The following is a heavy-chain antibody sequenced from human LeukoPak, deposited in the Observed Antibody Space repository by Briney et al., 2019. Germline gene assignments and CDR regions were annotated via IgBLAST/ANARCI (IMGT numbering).Heavy chain of an antibody. V-gene: IGHV4-39*07. D-gene: IGHD3-22*01. Sequence: PSETLSLTCTVSGGSISSSSYYWGWIRQPPGKGLEWIGSIYYSGSTYYNPSLKSRVTISVDKSKNQFSLKLSSVTAADTAVYYCARAGNVLGVITSYYFDYWGQGTLVTVSS. CDR3: ARAGNVLGVITSYYFDY. CDR2: IYYSGST. CDR1: GGSISSSSYY. J-gene: IGHJ4*02.